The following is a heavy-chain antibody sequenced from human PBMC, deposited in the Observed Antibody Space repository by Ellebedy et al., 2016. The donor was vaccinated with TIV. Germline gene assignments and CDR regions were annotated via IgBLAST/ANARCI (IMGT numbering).Heavy chain of an antibody. CDR1: GFTVSSNY. D-gene: IGHD2-2*01. Sequence: GESLKISXAASGFTVSSNYMNWVRQAPGKGLEWVSVIYSGGSTYYADSVKGRFTISRDNSKNTLYLQMNSLRAEDTAVYYCARSLYCSSTSCPGDYMDVWGKGTTVTVSS. CDR2: IYSGGST. CDR3: ARSLYCSSTSCPGDYMDV. V-gene: IGHV3-53*01. J-gene: IGHJ6*03.